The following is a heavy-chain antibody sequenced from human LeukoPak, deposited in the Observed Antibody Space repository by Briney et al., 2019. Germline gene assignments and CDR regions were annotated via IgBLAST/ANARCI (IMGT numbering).Heavy chain of an antibody. D-gene: IGHD3-10*01. V-gene: IGHV3-23*01. Sequence: GGSLRLSCAASGFTFSSYSMNWVRQAPGKGLEWVSAISGSGGSTYYADSVKGRFTISRDNSKNTLYLQMNSLRAEDTAVYYCAKDQGRQWFGELTFDYWGQGTLVTVSS. CDR3: AKDQGRQWFGELTFDY. CDR1: GFTFSSYS. CDR2: ISGSGGST. J-gene: IGHJ4*02.